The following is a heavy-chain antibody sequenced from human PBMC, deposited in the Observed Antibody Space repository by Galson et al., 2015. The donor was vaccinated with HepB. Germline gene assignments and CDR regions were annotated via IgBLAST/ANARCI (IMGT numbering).Heavy chain of an antibody. CDR1: GFTFSINA. CDR3: AKGPYSNILLSGGWFDP. CDR2: ISGSGDRT. Sequence: SLRLSCAASGFTFSINAMGWVRQAPGKGLEWVSSISGSGDRTHYADSVRGRFTISRDNSKNTLFLQMNSLTGEDTAVYYCAKGPYSNILLSGGWFDPWGQGTLVTVSS. J-gene: IGHJ5*02. V-gene: IGHV3-23*01. D-gene: IGHD4-11*01.